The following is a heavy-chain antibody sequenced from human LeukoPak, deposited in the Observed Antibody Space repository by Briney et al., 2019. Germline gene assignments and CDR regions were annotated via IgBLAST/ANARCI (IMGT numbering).Heavy chain of an antibody. CDR1: GFTFSSYG. D-gene: IGHD3-10*01. CDR2: IWYDGSIK. V-gene: IGHV3-33*01. Sequence: PGRSLRLSCAASGFTFSSYGMHWVRQAPGKGLEWVAVIWYDGSIKYYADSVKGRFTLSRDNSLNTLYVQMNSLRAEDTAVYYCARGAAPSSYYYGSGSHFDHWGQGTLVTVSS. J-gene: IGHJ4*02. CDR3: ARGAAPSSYYYGSGSHFDH.